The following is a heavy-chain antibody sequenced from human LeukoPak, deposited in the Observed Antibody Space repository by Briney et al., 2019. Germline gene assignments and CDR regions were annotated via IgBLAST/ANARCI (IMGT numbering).Heavy chain of an antibody. CDR3: ASKRKGFLDY. CDR1: GFTFSSYE. J-gene: IGHJ4*02. D-gene: IGHD2-21*01. Sequence: GGSLRLSCAASGFTFSSYEMNWVRQAPGKGLEWVSYISSSGSTIYYADSVKGRFTISRDNAKNSLYLQMNSLRAEDTAVYYCASKRKGFLDYWGQGTPVTVSS. CDR2: ISSSGSTI. V-gene: IGHV3-48*03.